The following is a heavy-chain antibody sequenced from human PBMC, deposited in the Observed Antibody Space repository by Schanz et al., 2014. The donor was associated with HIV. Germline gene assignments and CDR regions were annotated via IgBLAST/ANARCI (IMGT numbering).Heavy chain of an antibody. CDR1: GFSFDDYA. J-gene: IGHJ2*01. CDR2: ISWNSGSI. CDR3: AKSEGSLWFGELPSGFDL. V-gene: IGHV3-9*01. D-gene: IGHD3-10*01. Sequence: EVQLVESGGGLVQPGRSLRLSCAASGFSFDDYARHWVRQAPGKGLEWVSGISWNSGSIGYADSVKGRFTISRDNAKNSLYLQMNSLRAEDTALYFCAKSEGSLWFGELPSGFDLWGRGIVVTVSS.